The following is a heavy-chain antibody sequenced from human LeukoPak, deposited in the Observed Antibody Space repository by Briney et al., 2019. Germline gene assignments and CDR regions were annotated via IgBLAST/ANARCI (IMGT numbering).Heavy chain of an antibody. V-gene: IGHV3-23*01. CDR2: FSLSGT. D-gene: IGHD2-8*01. CDR3: AKGSPEWD. J-gene: IGHJ4*02. CDR1: GFTFATYP. Sequence: GGSLRLSCAASGFTFATYPMTWFRQAPGRGLEWVPSFSLSGTYYADSVKGRFTISRDNSKSTLYLQMNSLRAEDTAVYYCAKGSPEWDWGQGALVTVSS.